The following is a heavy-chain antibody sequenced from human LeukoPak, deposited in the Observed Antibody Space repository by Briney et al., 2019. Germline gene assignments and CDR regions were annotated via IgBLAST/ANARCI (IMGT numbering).Heavy chain of an antibody. CDR1: GLSLSTYGMC. Sequence: SGPALVKPTQTLTLICTFSGLSLSTYGMCVSWIRQPPGKALEWLARIDWDDDKYYSTSLKTRLTISKDTSKNQVVLTVTNVDPVDTATYYCAQMQRVTTGTTTAYYMDVWDKGTTVTVSS. J-gene: IGHJ6*03. CDR3: AQMQRVTTGTTTAYYMDV. V-gene: IGHV2-70*11. CDR2: IDWDDDK. D-gene: IGHD1-1*01.